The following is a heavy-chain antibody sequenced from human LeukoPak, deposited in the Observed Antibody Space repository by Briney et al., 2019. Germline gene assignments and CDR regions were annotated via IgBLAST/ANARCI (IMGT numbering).Heavy chain of an antibody. V-gene: IGHV3-21*01. CDR1: GFTFSSYS. CDR3: ARDSYGSGSSPPPIDY. D-gene: IGHD3-10*01. CDR2: ISSSSSYI. J-gene: IGHJ4*02. Sequence: GGSLRLSCAASGFTFSSYSMNLVRQAPGKGLEWVSSISSSSSYIYYADSVKGRFTISRDNAKNSLYLQMNSLRAEDTAVYYCARDSYGSGSSPPPIDYWGQGTLVTVSS.